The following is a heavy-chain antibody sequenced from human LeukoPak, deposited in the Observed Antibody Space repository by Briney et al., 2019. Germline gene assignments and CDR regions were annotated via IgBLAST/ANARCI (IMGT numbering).Heavy chain of an antibody. CDR2: ISGSGGNT. J-gene: IGHJ4*02. Sequence: PGGSLRLSCADSGFTFSSYAMYWVRQAPGKGLEWVSAISGSGGNTNYADSVKGRFTISRDNSKNTLYLQMDSLRAEDTALYYCAKNARIAADYFDYWGQGTLVTVSS. V-gene: IGHV3-23*01. CDR1: GFTFSSYA. CDR3: AKNARIAADYFDY. D-gene: IGHD6-13*01.